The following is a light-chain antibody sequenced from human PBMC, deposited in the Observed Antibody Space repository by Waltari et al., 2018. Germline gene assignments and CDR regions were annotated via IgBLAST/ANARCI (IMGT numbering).Light chain of an antibody. J-gene: IGKJ1*01. CDR1: QSVSSN. V-gene: IGKV3-15*01. CDR3: QQYNTWPT. Sequence: EIVMTQSPATLSVSPGERATLSCRASQSVSSNLAWYQQKPGQAPRLLIYGASTRATGIPDRFRGSWAGTEFTLTISSLQSEDFAVYYCQQYNTWPTFGQGTKVEI. CDR2: GAS.